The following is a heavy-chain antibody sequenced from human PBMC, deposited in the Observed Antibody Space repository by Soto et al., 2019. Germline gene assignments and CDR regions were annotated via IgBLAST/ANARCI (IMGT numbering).Heavy chain of an antibody. CDR3: ARAEDYDSNGLNY. Sequence: PGESLKISCKASGYNFTNFWISWVRQMPGRDLEWMGRIDPSDSYTNYSPSFEGHVTISVDRSISTAFLQWNGLKASDTAMYYCARAEDYDSNGLNYWGQGTVVTVSS. CDR2: IDPSDSYT. D-gene: IGHD3-22*01. V-gene: IGHV5-10-1*01. CDR1: GYNFTNFW. J-gene: IGHJ4*02.